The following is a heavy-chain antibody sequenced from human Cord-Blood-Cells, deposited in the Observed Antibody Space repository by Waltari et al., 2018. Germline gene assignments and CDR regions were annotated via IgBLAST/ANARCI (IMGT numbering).Heavy chain of an antibody. Sequence: QVQLVQSGAEVKKPGASAKVPCKVSGYTLTEFPIHWVTPAHGKGLEWMGGFDPEDGEKIYAQKFQGRVTMTEDTSTDTAYMELSSLRSEDTAVYYCATDQIAARPGYYYYYYMDVWGKGTTVTVSS. J-gene: IGHJ6*03. CDR2: FDPEDGEK. CDR3: ATDQIAARPGYYYYYYMDV. D-gene: IGHD6-6*01. CDR1: GYTLTEFP. V-gene: IGHV1-24*01.